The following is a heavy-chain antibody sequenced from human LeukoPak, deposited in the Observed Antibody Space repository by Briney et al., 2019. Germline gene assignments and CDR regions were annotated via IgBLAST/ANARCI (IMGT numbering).Heavy chain of an antibody. CDR2: ISSSSGYI. Sequence: GGSLRLSCAASGFTFSTYSMNWVRQAPGNGLEWVSSISSSSGYIYYADSVKGRSTISRDNAKNSLYLQMNSLRAEDTAVYYCARGNSVAGTDISYWGQGTLVTVSS. CDR3: ARGNSVAGTDISY. CDR1: GFTFSTYS. D-gene: IGHD6-19*01. J-gene: IGHJ4*02. V-gene: IGHV3-21*01.